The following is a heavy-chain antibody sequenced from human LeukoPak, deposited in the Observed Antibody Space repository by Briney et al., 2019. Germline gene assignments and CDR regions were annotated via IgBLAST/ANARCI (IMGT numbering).Heavy chain of an antibody. CDR3: ASNARDILTGYFYHYYYMDV. J-gene: IGHJ6*03. CDR2: INHSGST. V-gene: IGHV4-34*01. D-gene: IGHD3-9*01. CDR1: GGSFSAYY. Sequence: SETLSLTCAVYGGSFSAYYWSWIRRPPGKGLEWIGEINHSGSTNYNPSLKSRVTISVDTSKNQFSLKLSSVTAADTAVYYCASNARDILTGYFYHYYYMDVWGKGTTVTVSS.